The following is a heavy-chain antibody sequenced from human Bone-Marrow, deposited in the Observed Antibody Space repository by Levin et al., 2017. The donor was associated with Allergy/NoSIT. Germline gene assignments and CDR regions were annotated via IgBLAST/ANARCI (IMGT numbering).Heavy chain of an antibody. J-gene: IGHJ4*02. D-gene: IGHD3-10*01. CDR1: GFTFSSYA. CDR3: ARARWNYGSGSYYNEGQFDY. CDR2: ISYDGSNK. Sequence: GGSLRLSCAASGFTFSSYAMHWVRQAPGKGLEWVAVISYDGSNKYYADSVKGRFTISRDNSKNTLYLQMNSLRAEDTAVYYCARARWNYGSGSYYNEGQFDYWGQGTLVTVSS. V-gene: IGHV3-30-3*01.